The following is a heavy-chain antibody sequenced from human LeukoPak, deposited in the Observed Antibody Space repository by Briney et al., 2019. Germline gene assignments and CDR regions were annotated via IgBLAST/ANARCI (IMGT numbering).Heavy chain of an antibody. V-gene: IGHV3-53*05. CDR1: GLTVSTDY. J-gene: IGHJ4*02. CDR3: ATKAGSGGGYFDY. Sequence: PGGSLRLSCAASGLTVSTDYMSWVRQVPGKGLEWVSVIFPSHSTYYADSVKGRFTISRDNSKNAVYLQMNSLRPEDTAVYYCATKAGSGGGYFDYWGQGTLVTVSS. D-gene: IGHD3-10*01. CDR2: IFPSHST.